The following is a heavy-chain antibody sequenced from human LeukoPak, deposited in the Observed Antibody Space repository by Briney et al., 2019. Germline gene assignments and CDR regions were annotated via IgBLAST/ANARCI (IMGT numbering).Heavy chain of an antibody. Sequence: GASVKVSCKASGYTFSNYAMDWVRQAPGHGLEWMGWVNTNTGNPTYAQGFRGRFVFSVDTSVSTAYLQISSLKADDTAVYYCARIRQPYYYDSSGFFYSHWGQGTLVTVSS. CDR2: VNTNTGNP. CDR3: ARIRQPYYYDSSGFFYSH. J-gene: IGHJ4*02. CDR1: GYTFSNYA. D-gene: IGHD3-22*01. V-gene: IGHV7-4-1*02.